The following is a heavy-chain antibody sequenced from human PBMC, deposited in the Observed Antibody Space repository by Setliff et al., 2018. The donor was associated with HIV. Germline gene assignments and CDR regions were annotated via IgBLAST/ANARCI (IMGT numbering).Heavy chain of an antibody. V-gene: IGHV4-61*08. Sequence: SETLSLTCTVSGDSVTSGDYYWNWIRQPPGKGLEWIGYVYSSGSTIYNPSLKSRVTLSLDTSKNQFSLKVGSVTAADTAVYYCAAKKSGDYPFNWGQGTLVTVSS. D-gene: IGHD4-17*01. CDR1: GDSVTSGDYY. CDR3: AAKKSGDYPFN. J-gene: IGHJ4*02. CDR2: VYSSGST.